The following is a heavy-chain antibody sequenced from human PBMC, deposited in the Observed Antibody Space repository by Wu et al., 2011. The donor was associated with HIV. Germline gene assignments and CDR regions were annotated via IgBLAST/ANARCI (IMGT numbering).Heavy chain of an antibody. J-gene: IGHJ4*02. D-gene: IGHD5-12*01. CDR1: GYTFSSYG. Sequence: QVQLVQSGAEVKKPGASVKVSCKVSGYTFSSYGISWVRQAPGQGLEWMAWISTYNGNTNHAQNFQGRVTMTTDTSTSTAYMELRSLRSDDTAVYFCARDPPGYPYFFDYWGQGTLVTVSS. CDR2: ISTYNGNT. V-gene: IGHV1-18*01. CDR3: ARDPPGYPYFFDY.